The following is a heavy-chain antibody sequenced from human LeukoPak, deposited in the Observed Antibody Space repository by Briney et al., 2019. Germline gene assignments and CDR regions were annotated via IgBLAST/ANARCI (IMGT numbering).Heavy chain of an antibody. Sequence: GGSLRLSCAASGFTCDDYARHWVRQAPGNGLEGVSGISWNSGSIGYADSVKGRFTISRDNAKNSLYLQMNSLRAEDTALYYCAKDVYYDYVWGSYNYWGQGTLVTVSS. D-gene: IGHD3-16*01. CDR1: GFTCDDYA. CDR2: ISWNSGSI. J-gene: IGHJ4*02. CDR3: AKDVYYDYVWGSYNY. V-gene: IGHV3-9*01.